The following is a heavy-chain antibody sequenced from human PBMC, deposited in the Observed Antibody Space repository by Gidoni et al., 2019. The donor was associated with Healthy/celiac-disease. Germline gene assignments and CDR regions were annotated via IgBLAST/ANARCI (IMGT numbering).Heavy chain of an antibody. CDR2: RSHCGST. D-gene: IGHD3-22*01. V-gene: IGHV4-34*01. Sequence: CRGSRGPGGGGEVVFGIRSHCGSTNYVPSLKSLVTISVDTSKNQVYLKLSIVTAADTAVYYCARCVEDEYDSSGYSWSPFLDYWGQGTLVTVSS. CDR3: ARCVEDEYDSSGYSWSPFLDY. J-gene: IGHJ4*01.